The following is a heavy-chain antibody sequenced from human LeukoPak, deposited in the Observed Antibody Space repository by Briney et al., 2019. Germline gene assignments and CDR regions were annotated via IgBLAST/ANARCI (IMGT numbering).Heavy chain of an antibody. CDR2: IKQDGSEK. Sequence: GGSLRLSCAASGFPFSTYWMSWVRQAPGKGLEWVANIKQDGSEKYYVASVKGRFAISRDNAKNSLYLQMNSLRAEDTAMYYCARAGQEWFGELGFDSWGQGTLVTVSS. D-gene: IGHD3-10*01. J-gene: IGHJ4*02. V-gene: IGHV3-7*01. CDR3: ARAGQEWFGELGFDS. CDR1: GFPFSTYW.